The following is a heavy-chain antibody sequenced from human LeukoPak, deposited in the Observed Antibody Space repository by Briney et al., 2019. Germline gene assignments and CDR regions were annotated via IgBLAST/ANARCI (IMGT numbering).Heavy chain of an antibody. CDR2: IYYSGST. V-gene: IGHV4-59*12. J-gene: IGHJ4*02. D-gene: IGHD3-22*01. CDR1: GGSISSYY. Sequence: SETLSPTCTVSGGSISSYYWSWIRQPPGKGLEWIGYIYYSGSTNYNPSLKSRVTISVDTSKNQFSLKLSSVTAADTAVYYCARKRYYYDTLDYWGQGTLVTVSS. CDR3: ARKRYYYDTLDY.